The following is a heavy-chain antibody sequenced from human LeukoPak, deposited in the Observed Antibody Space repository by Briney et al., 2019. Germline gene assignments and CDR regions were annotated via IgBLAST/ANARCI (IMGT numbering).Heavy chain of an antibody. CDR1: GGSISSSSYY. V-gene: IGHV4-39*07. CDR2: INHSGST. J-gene: IGHJ4*02. Sequence: KPSETLSLTCTVSGGSISSSSYYWGWIRQPPGKGLEWIGEINHSGSTNYNPSLKSRVTISVDTSKNQFSLKLSSVTAADTAVYYCARSPRSIAQETYYFDYWGQGTLVTVSS. D-gene: IGHD6-6*01. CDR3: ARSPRSIAQETYYFDY.